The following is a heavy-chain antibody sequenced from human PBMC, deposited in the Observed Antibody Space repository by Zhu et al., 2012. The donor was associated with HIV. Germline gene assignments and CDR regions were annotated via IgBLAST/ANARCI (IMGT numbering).Heavy chain of an antibody. V-gene: IGHV4-39*01. CDR1: GGSISSSSYY. CDR3: ARRSYGPYYFDY. D-gene: IGHD5-18*01. CDR2: IYYSGST. J-gene: IGHJ4*02. Sequence: QVQLQESGPGLVKPSETLSLTCTVSGGSISSSSYYWGWIRQPPGKGLEWIGSIYYSGSTYYNPSLKSRVTISVDTSKNQFSLKLSSVTAADTAVYYCARRSYGPYYFDYWGQGTLVTVSS.